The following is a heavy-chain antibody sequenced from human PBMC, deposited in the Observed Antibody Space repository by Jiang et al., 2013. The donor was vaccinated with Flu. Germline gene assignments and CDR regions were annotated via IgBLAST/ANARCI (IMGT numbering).Heavy chain of an antibody. D-gene: IGHD6-19*01. CDR1: GGSISSGGYY. J-gene: IGHJ6*02. CDR2: IYYSGST. Sequence: QLVESGPGLVKPSQTLSLTCTVSGGSISSGGYYWSWIRQHPGKGLEWIGYIYYSGSTYYNPSLKSRVTISVDTSKNQFSLKLSSVTAADTAVYYCAREGLGSGWYLGGMDVWGQGTTVTVSS. CDR3: AREGLGSGWYLGGMDV. V-gene: IGHV4-31*03.